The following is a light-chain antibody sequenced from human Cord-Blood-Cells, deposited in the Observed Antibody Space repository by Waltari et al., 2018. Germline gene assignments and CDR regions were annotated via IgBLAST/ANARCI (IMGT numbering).Light chain of an antibody. V-gene: IGKV1-33*01. J-gene: IGKJ4*01. CDR2: YAS. CDR1: QDIRNY. CDR3: QQYDNLPLT. Sequence: DIQMTQTPSSLSASGADRGTITCQASQDIRNYLNWYQQKPGKSPKLLIYYASNLEKGVPSRFSGSGSGTDFTFTISSLQPEDIATYYCQQYDNLPLTFGGGTKVEIK.